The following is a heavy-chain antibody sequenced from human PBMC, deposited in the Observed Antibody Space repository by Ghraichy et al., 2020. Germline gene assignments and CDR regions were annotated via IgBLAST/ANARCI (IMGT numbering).Heavy chain of an antibody. CDR1: GFTFSSYA. CDR3: AKGEVYYDFWSETYGMDV. J-gene: IGHJ6*02. D-gene: IGHD3-3*01. CDR2: ISGSGGST. V-gene: IGHV3-23*01. Sequence: GGSLRLSCAASGFTFSSYAMSWVRQAPGKGLEWVSAISGSGGSTYYADSVKGRFTISRDNSKNTLYLQMNSLRAEDTAVYYCAKGEVYYDFWSETYGMDVWGQGTTVTVSS.